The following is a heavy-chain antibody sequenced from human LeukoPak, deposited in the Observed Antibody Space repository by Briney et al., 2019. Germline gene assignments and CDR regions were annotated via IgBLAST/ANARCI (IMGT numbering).Heavy chain of an antibody. CDR2: IGTAGDT. J-gene: IGHJ5*02. V-gene: IGHV3-13*01. CDR3: ARGRITMVRGVMSYWFDP. Sequence: PGGSLRLSCAASGFTFSSYDMRWVRQATGKGLEWVSAIGTAGDTYYPGSVKGRFTISRENAKNSLYLQMNSLRAGDTAVYYCARGRITMVRGVMSYWFDPWGQGTLVTVSS. D-gene: IGHD3-10*01. CDR1: GFTFSSYD.